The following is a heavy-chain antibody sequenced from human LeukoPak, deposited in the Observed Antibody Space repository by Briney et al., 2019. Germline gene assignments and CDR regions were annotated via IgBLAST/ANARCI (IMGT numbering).Heavy chain of an antibody. CDR2: IKQDESEK. V-gene: IGHV3-7*01. D-gene: IGHD1-1*01. CDR1: GFTFSSDW. Sequence: GGPLRLSCVGSGFTFSSDWMSWVRQAPGKGLEGVANIKQDESEKYYVDSVKGRFIVSRDNAKNSLYLQMNSLRVEDTAVYYCANFPHLEPTYLDSWGQGILVSVSS. CDR3: ANFPHLEPTYLDS. J-gene: IGHJ4*02.